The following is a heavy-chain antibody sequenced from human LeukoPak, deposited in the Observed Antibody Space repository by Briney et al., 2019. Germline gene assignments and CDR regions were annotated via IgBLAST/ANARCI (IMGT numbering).Heavy chain of an antibody. D-gene: IGHD4-17*01. Sequence: GASVKVSCKASGYTFTGYYMHWVRQAPGQVLEWMGWISPNSGGTNYAQKLQGRVTMTTDTSTSTAYMELRSLRSDDTAVYYCARDWFYGDYEFDYWGQGTLVTVSS. V-gene: IGHV1-2*02. CDR2: ISPNSGGT. CDR3: ARDWFYGDYEFDY. CDR1: GYTFTGYY. J-gene: IGHJ4*02.